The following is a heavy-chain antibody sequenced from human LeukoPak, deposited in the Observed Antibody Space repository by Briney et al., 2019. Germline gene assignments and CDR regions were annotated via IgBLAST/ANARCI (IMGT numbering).Heavy chain of an antibody. CDR1: GFTVSSNY. Sequence: GGSLRLSCAASGFTVSSNYMSWVRQAPGKGLEWVAVISYDGSNKYYADSVKGRFTISRDNSKNTLYLQMNSLRAEDTAVYYCAREEVDGVVVPAARAGYYGMDVWGQGTTVTVSS. D-gene: IGHD2-2*01. J-gene: IGHJ6*02. CDR2: ISYDGSNK. V-gene: IGHV3-30*03. CDR3: AREEVDGVVVPAARAGYYGMDV.